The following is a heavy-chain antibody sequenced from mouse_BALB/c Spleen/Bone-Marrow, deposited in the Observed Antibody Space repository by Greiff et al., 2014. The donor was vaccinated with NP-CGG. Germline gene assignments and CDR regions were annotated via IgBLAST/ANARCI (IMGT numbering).Heavy chain of an antibody. J-gene: IGHJ1*01. Sequence: VQLKESGTELVKPGASVKISCKASGYSFTGYYMHWGKKRPGNNLGWIGYIYPYNGVSSYNQKFKGKATLTVDKSSSTAYMELRSLTSDDSAVYYCESRGEYFDVWGAGTTVTVSS. CDR2: IYPYNGVS. V-gene: IGHV1-31*01. CDR3: ESRGEYFDV. CDR1: GYSFTGYY.